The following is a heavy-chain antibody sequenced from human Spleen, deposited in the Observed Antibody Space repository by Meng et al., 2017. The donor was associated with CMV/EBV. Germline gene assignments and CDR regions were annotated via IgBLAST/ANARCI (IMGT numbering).Heavy chain of an antibody. V-gene: IGHV1-18*01. J-gene: IGHJ4*02. CDR2: ISAYNGNT. CDR3: AREIGYSSSWYGVFDY. D-gene: IGHD6-13*01. Sequence: ASVKVSCMASGYTFTSYGISWVRQAPGQGLEWMGWISAYNGNTNYAQKLQGRVTLTTDTSTSTAYMELRSLRSDDTAVYYCAREIGYSSSWYGVFDYWGPGTLVTVSS. CDR1: GYTFTSYG.